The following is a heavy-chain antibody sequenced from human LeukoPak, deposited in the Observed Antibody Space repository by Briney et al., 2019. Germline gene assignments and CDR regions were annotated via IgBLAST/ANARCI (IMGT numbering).Heavy chain of an antibody. CDR3: ARVSGSSWYSYYYYTMDV. CDR1: GYTFTSCG. V-gene: IGHV1-18*01. CDR2: ISAYNGNT. Sequence: ASVKVSCKASGYTFTSCGISWVRQAPGQGLEWMGWISAYNGNTNYAQKLRGRVTMTTDTSTSTAYMELRSLRSDDTAVYYCARVSGSSWYSYYYYTMDVWGQGTTVTVSS. D-gene: IGHD6-13*01. J-gene: IGHJ6*02.